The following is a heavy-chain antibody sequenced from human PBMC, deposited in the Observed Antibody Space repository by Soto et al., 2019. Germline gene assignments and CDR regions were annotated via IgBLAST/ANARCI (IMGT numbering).Heavy chain of an antibody. CDR1: GFIFNAYA. V-gene: IGHV3-23*01. CDR3: ARVASDYINSADH. CDR2: IGGSGGNT. J-gene: IGHJ4*02. Sequence: EVQLLESGGGLVQPGGSLRLSCAASGFIFNAYAMTWVRQAPGKGLEWVSAIGGSGGNTYYAASVKGRFTISRDNSKDTVDLEMNRLRVVDTGVYFCARVASDYINSADHWGQGILVTVSS. D-gene: IGHD4-4*01.